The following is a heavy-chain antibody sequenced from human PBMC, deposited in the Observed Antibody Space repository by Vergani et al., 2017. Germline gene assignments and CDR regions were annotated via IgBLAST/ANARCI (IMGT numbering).Heavy chain of an antibody. Sequence: QVQLVESGGGVVQPGRSLRLSCAASGFTFNQYGMHWVRQAPGKGLEWVAVTWYDGTQKYYADSVKGRFTIPRDNSKSTLYLQMNSLRTEDTAVYYCATKSCGTPGCQIGYFREWGQGTLVTVSS. J-gene: IGHJ1*01. D-gene: IGHD1-1*01. CDR3: ATKSCGTPGCQIGYFRE. V-gene: IGHV3-33*01. CDR2: TWYDGTQK. CDR1: GFTFNQYG.